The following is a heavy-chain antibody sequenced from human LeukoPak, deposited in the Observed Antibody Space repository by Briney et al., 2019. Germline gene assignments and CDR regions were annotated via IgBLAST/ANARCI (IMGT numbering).Heavy chain of an antibody. CDR2: ISSSGSTI. V-gene: IGHV3-48*03. D-gene: IGHD3-22*01. J-gene: IGHJ4*02. Sequence: GGSLRLSCAASGFTFSSYEMNWVRQAPGKGLEWVSYISSSGSTIYYADSVKGRFTISRDNAKNSLYLQMNSLRAEDTAVYYCARGPQGGYDSRGYSPPPRYFDYWGQGTLVTVSS. CDR3: ARGPQGGYDSRGYSPPPRYFDY. CDR1: GFTFSSYE.